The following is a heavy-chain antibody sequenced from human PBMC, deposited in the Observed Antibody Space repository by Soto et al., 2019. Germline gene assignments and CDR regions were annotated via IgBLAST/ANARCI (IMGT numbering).Heavy chain of an antibody. J-gene: IGHJ3*02. V-gene: IGHV3-30*18. CDR1: GFTFSSYG. CDR2: ISYDGSNK. Sequence: QVQLVESGGGVVQPGRSLRLSCAASGFTFSSYGMHWVRQAPGKGLEWVAVISYDGSNKYYADSVKGRFTISRDNSKNTLYLQMNSLRAEDTAVYYCAKDRDNIHYSSSWFNAFDIWGQGTMVTVSS. D-gene: IGHD6-13*01. CDR3: AKDRDNIHYSSSWFNAFDI.